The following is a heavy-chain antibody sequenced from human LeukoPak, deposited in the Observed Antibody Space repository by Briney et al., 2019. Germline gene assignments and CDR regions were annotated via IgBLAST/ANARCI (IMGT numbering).Heavy chain of an antibody. J-gene: IGHJ4*02. CDR2: ISGSGGST. V-gene: IGHV3-23*01. CDR1: GFTYSSYA. D-gene: IGHD2-2*01. CDR3: AKDLDCSSTSCYPDY. Sequence: GGSLRLSCAASGFTYSSYAMSWVRQAPGKGLEWVSAISGSGGSTYYADSVKGRFTISRDNSENTLYLQMNSLRAEDTAVYYCAKDLDCSSTSCYPDYWGQGTLVTVSS.